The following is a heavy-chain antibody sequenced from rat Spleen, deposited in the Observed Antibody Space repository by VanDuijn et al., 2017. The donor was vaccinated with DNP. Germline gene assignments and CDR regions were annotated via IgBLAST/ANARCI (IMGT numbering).Heavy chain of an antibody. CDR1: GFTFNNYW. D-gene: IGHD1-9*01. Sequence: EVQLVESGGGLVQPGRSLKLSCVASGFTFNNYWMTWIRQAPGKGLELVAAITSAGGGNTYYRDSVKGRFTISRDNAKSTLYLQMDSLRSEDTATYYCARDYGYNPGGFAYWGQGTLVTVSS. CDR2: ITSAGGGNT. J-gene: IGHJ3*01. CDR3: ARDYGYNPGGFAY. V-gene: IGHV5-31*01.